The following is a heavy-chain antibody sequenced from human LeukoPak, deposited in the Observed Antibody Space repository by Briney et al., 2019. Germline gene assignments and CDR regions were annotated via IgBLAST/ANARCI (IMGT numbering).Heavy chain of an antibody. CDR2: ISAYNGNT. V-gene: IGHV1-18*01. J-gene: IGHJ4*02. D-gene: IGHD3-22*01. Sequence: GASVKVSCKASGYTFTSYGISCVRQAPGQGLDWMGWISAYNGNTNYAQKLQGRVTMTTDTSTSTAYMELRSLRSDDTAVYYCARDRGITMIVVANDYWGQGTLVTVSS. CDR1: GYTFTSYG. CDR3: ARDRGITMIVVANDY.